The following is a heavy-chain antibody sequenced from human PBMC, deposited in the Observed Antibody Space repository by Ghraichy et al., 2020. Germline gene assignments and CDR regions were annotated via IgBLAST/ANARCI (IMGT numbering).Heavy chain of an antibody. CDR2: ITSTSHFI. V-gene: IGHV3-48*02. CDR1: GFTFSGYN. D-gene: IGHD2-15*01. Sequence: GGSLRLSCVGSGFTFSGYNMNWVRQAPGGRLEWVSYITSTSHFISYADSVKGRFTVSRDNAQSSLYLEMKSLSDEDTAVYYCARASKVVRFYFYDAMDVWGQGTTVTVSS. CDR3: ARASKVVRFYFYDAMDV. J-gene: IGHJ6*02.